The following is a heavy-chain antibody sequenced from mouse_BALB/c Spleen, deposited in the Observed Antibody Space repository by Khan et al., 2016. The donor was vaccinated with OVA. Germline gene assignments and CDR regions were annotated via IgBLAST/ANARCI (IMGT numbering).Heavy chain of an antibody. CDR2: INPSTAYT. Sequence: QMQLEESGAELAKPGASVKMSCKASGYTFINYWILWVKQRPGQGLERIGYINPSTAYTEYNQNFKDKATLTADKSSRTAYMQLSSLTSEDSAVYYCARRGLRWDFDYWGQGTTLTVSS. CDR3: ARRGLRWDFDY. J-gene: IGHJ2*01. V-gene: IGHV1-7*01. D-gene: IGHD1-1*01. CDR1: GYTFINYW.